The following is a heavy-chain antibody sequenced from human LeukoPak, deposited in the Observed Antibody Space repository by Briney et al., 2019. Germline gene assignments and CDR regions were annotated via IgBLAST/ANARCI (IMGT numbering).Heavy chain of an antibody. CDR2: IYTSGST. Sequence: PSETLSLTCTVSGGSISSYYWSWIRQPAGKGLEWIGRIYTSGSTNYNPSLKSRVTMSVDTSKNQFSLKLSSVTAADTAVYYCARECGGSCYSGVDYYYYGMDVWGQGTTVTVSS. CDR1: GGSISSYY. D-gene: IGHD2-15*01. CDR3: ARECGGSCYSGVDYYYYGMDV. J-gene: IGHJ6*02. V-gene: IGHV4-4*07.